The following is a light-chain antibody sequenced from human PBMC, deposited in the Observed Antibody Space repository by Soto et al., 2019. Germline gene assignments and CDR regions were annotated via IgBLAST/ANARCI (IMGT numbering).Light chain of an antibody. CDR1: QSIGGF. CDR2: AAS. Sequence: DIQIPQSPSSLSVSVGDRLTITCRASQSIGGFLNWYQQKLGKAPKLLIYAASSLQSGVPSRFSGSGSGTDFTLTISSLQPEDFATYYCQQSYSTPLTFGGGTKV. V-gene: IGKV1-39*01. CDR3: QQSYSTPLT. J-gene: IGKJ4*01.